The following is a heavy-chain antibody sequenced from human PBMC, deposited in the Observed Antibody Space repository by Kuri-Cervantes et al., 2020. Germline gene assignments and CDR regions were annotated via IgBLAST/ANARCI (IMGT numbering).Heavy chain of an antibody. Sequence: SVKVSCKASGGTLSRYGISWVRQASGQGLEWMGGIIPIFGTANYAQKFQGRVTITADKSTSTAYMELSSLRSEDTAVYYCARGSPSFDYGTGRDAFDIWGQGTMVTVSS. V-gene: IGHV1-69*06. CDR1: GGTLSRYG. J-gene: IGHJ3*02. CDR2: IIPIFGTA. CDR3: ARGSPSFDYGTGRDAFDI. D-gene: IGHD4-17*01.